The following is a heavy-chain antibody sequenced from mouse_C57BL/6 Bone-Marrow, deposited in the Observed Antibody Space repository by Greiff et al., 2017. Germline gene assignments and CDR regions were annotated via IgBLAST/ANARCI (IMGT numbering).Heavy chain of an antibody. J-gene: IGHJ2*01. CDR1: GFNIKDDY. CDR3: TRFNWVYFDY. D-gene: IGHD4-1*02. V-gene: IGHV14-4*01. Sequence: EVKLVESGAELVRPGASVKLSCTASGFNIKDDYMHWVKQRPEQGLEWIGWIDPENGDTEYASKFQGKATITADTSSNTAYLQLSSLTSEDTAVYYCTRFNWVYFDYWGQGTTLTVSS. CDR2: IDPENGDT.